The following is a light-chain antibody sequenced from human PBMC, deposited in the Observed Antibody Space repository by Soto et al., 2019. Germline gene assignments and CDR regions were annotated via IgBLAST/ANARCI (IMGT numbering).Light chain of an antibody. Sequence: QSALTQPPSVSGSPRQSVTISYTGTSSDIGNYNRVAWYQQPPGTAPKLMIYEVSNRPSGVPDRFSGSKSGNTASLTISGLQAEDEADYYCTSYTSSSTYVFGTGTKITVL. J-gene: IGLJ1*01. CDR2: EVS. V-gene: IGLV2-18*02. CDR1: SSDIGNYNR. CDR3: TSYTSSSTYV.